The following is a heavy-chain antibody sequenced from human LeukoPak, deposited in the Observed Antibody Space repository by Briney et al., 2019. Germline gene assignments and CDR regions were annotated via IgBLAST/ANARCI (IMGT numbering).Heavy chain of an antibody. V-gene: IGHV3-23*01. CDR2: ISGSGGSI. CDR1: GFTFSSQV. Sequence: GGSLRLSCAASGFTFSSQVMTWVRQAPGKGLEWVSAISGSGGSIYYADSVKGRFTISRDNSKNTLYLQMNSLRAEDTAVYYCAKAIGGAAAGSLYYYGMDVWGQGTTVTVSS. J-gene: IGHJ6*02. D-gene: IGHD6-13*01. CDR3: AKAIGGAAAGSLYYYGMDV.